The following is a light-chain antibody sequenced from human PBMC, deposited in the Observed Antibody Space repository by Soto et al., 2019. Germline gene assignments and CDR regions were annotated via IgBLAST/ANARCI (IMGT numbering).Light chain of an antibody. CDR2: GAS. Sequence: ETVLTQSPGTLSLSPGERATLSCRASQSVSSNFLAWYQQKPGQAPRLLFYGASSRATGIPDRFSGSGSGTDFTLTISRLEPEDFAVYYCQQYSTSPRTFGQGTK. CDR1: QSVSSNF. V-gene: IGKV3-20*01. CDR3: QQYSTSPRT. J-gene: IGKJ1*01.